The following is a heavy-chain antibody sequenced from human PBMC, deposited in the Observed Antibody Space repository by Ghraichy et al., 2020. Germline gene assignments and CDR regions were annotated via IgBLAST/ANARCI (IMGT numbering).Heavy chain of an antibody. J-gene: IGHJ1*01. CDR2: ISGSGGTT. D-gene: IGHD3/OR15-3a*01. CDR3: AKFARDWPNEYLQH. Sequence: GGSLRLSCAASGFTFSSYDMSWVRQAPGKGLEWVSVISGSGGTTYYADSGKGRFTISRVNPKNTLFLQMNSLRGEDTAVYYCAKFARDWPNEYLQHWGQGALVTVSS. CDR1: GFTFSSYD. V-gene: IGHV3-23*01.